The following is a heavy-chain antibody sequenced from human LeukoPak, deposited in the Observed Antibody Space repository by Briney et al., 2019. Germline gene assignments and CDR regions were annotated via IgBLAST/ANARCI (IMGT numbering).Heavy chain of an antibody. CDR2: IIPILGIA. D-gene: IGHD3-22*01. CDR3: ARGEVLSGYYHAYYYGMDV. V-gene: IGHV1-69*04. Sequence: GASVKVSCKASGGTFSSYAISWVRQAPGQGLEWMGRIIPILGIANYAQKFQGRVTITADKSTSTAYMELSSLRSEDTAVYYCARGEVLSGYYHAYYYGMDVWGQGTTVTVSS. J-gene: IGHJ6*02. CDR1: GGTFSSYA.